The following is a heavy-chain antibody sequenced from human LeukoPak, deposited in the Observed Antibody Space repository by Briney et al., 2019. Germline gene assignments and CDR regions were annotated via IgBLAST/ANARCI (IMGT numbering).Heavy chain of an antibody. CDR1: GFTFSSYS. CDR3: ARDPSNYYDSSGYYAGDY. Sequence: GGSLRLSCAASGFTFSSYSMNWVRQAPGKGLEWVSPISSSSSYIYYADSVKGRFTISRDNAKNSLYLQMNSLRAEDTAVYYCARDPSNYYDSSGYYAGDYWGQGTLVTVSS. D-gene: IGHD3-22*01. V-gene: IGHV3-21*01. J-gene: IGHJ4*02. CDR2: ISSSSSYI.